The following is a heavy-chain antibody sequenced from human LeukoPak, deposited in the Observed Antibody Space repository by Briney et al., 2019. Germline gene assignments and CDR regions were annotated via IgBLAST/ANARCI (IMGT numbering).Heavy chain of an antibody. V-gene: IGHV4-59*12. D-gene: IGHD4-17*01. CDR2: IYYSGST. CDR1: GGSISSFY. CDR3: AREYGDFDY. Sequence: PSETLSLTCTVSGGSISSFYWSWIRQPPGKGLEWIGYIYYSGSTNYSPSLKSRVTISVDTSKNQLSLRLSSVTAADTAVYYCAREYGDFDYWGQGTLVTVSS. J-gene: IGHJ4*02.